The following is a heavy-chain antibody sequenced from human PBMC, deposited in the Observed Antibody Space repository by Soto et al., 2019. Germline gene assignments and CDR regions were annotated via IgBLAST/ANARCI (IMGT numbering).Heavy chain of an antibody. D-gene: IGHD3-10*01. CDR1: GGSISSGGYS. CDR2: IYHSGST. V-gene: IGHV4-30-2*01. CDR3: ARASYYYGSGSYYGWFDP. J-gene: IGHJ5*02. Sequence: QLQLQESGSGLVKPSQTLSLTCAVSGGSISSGGYSWSWIRQPPGKGLEWIGYIYHSGSTYYNPSLKSRVTISVDRSKNQFSLKLSSVTAADTAVYYCARASYYYGSGSYYGWFDPWGQGTLVTVSS.